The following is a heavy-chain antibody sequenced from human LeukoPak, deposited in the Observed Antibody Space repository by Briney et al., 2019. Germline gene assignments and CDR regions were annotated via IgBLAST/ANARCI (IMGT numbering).Heavy chain of an antibody. CDR2: IYYSVST. Sequence: SETLSLTCTVSGGSISSSSYYWGWIRQPPGKGLEWIGCIYYSVSTYYKPSLKSRVTISVDTSKNQFSLKLSSVTAADTAVYYCARRKKIAVAAYSKSDWFDPWGQGTLVTVSS. J-gene: IGHJ5*02. CDR1: GGSISSSSYY. V-gene: IGHV4-39*01. CDR3: ARRKKIAVAAYSKSDWFDP. D-gene: IGHD6-19*01.